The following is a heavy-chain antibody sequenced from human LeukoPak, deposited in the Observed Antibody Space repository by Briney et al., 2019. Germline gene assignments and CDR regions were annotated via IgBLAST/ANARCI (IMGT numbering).Heavy chain of an antibody. CDR2: IYYSGST. J-gene: IGHJ5*02. V-gene: IGHV4-59*12. D-gene: IGHD3-9*01. CDR3: ARLDILTAANFDP. CDR1: GGSISSYY. Sequence: SETLSLTCTVSGGSISSYYWSWIRQPPGKGLEWIGNIYYSGSTNYNPSLKSRVTISVDTSKNQFSLRLSSVTAADTAVYYCARLDILTAANFDPWGQGTLVTVSS.